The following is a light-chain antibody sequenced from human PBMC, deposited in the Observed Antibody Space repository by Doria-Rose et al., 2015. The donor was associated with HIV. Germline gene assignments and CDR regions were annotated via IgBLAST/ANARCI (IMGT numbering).Light chain of an antibody. CDR2: DNN. CDR1: SPNIGAGYD. J-gene: IGLJ3*02. CDR3: QSYDGSLSGWEL. Sequence: SGAPGQRVTISCTGSSPNIGAGYDVHWYQQLPGTAPKLLIYDNNNRPSGVPDRFSDSKSGTSASLAITGLQTEDEAHYYCQSYDGSLSGWELFGGG. V-gene: IGLV1-40*01.